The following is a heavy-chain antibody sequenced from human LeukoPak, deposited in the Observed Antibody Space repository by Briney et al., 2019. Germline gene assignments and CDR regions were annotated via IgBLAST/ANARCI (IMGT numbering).Heavy chain of an antibody. CDR2: IRNDGTNK. V-gene: IGHV3-30*02. CDR1: GFTFSSSG. J-gene: IGHJ4*02. CDR3: AKDRTGTYFDY. D-gene: IGHD1-7*01. Sequence: PGGSLRLSCAASGFTFSSSGMYWVRQAPGKGLEWVAFIRNDGTNKYYADSVKGRFTISRDNSKNTLYLQMNSLRVEDTTVYYCAKDRTGTYFDYWGQGILVTVSS.